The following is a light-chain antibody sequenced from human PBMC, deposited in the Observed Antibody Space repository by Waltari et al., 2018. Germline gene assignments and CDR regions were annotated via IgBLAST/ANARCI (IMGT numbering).Light chain of an antibody. J-gene: IGKJ2*01. Sequence: VLTQSPGTLSLSPGETATLSCRTSQSLSKRYLAWYQQKPDQAPRLLIYGASSRAAGIPDRFSGSGSGTDFTLTITRLEPEDSAVYYCQQYGSSILYTFGQGTKLEIK. V-gene: IGKV3-20*01. CDR3: QQYGSSILYT. CDR2: GAS. CDR1: QSLSKRY.